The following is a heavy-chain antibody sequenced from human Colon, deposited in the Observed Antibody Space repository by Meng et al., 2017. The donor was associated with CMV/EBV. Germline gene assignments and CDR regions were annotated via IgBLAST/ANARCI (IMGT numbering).Heavy chain of an antibody. Sequence: SETLSLTCTVSGDSLRSHYWSWIRQSPGKGLEWMGYVYYSGSATYSDPLRSRITIAVDMPKNQVSLNLRSVTAADTAMYFCARGIGHASNNSHDFWGQGTLVTVSS. J-gene: IGHJ4*02. V-gene: IGHV4-59*11. CDR3: ARGIGHASNNSHDF. CDR1: GDSLRSHY. D-gene: IGHD1-1*01. CDR2: VYYSGSA.